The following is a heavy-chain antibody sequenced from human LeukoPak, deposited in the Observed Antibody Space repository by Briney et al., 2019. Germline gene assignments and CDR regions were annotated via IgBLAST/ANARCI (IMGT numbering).Heavy chain of an antibody. Sequence: SETLSLTCTVSGASITSYYWGWVRQPPGKGLEWIGYIYYRGNTNYNPSHKSRITMSLDTSKKQFSLKLTSVTVAVTAVSWCASSIFINYFFNFWGQGSLVTVSS. CDR3: ASSIFINYFFNF. V-gene: IGHV4-59*01. J-gene: IGHJ4*02. CDR1: GASITSYY. D-gene: IGHD3-3*01. CDR2: IYYRGNT.